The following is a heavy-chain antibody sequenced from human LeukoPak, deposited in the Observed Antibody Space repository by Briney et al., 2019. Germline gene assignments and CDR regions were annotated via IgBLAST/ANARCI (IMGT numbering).Heavy chain of an antibody. V-gene: IGHV1-2*02. CDR1: GYTFSDYH. J-gene: IGHJ4*02. D-gene: IGHD1-26*01. Sequence: ASVKVSCKTSGYTFSDYHVHWVRQAPGQGLEWMGWIEPHSGGTDFAEEFHGRLTMTRDTSITTVYMEMTRLTSDDTAVYYCARDPPGDSGLDCRGQGTLVTVSS. CDR2: IEPHSGGT. CDR3: ARDPPGDSGLDC.